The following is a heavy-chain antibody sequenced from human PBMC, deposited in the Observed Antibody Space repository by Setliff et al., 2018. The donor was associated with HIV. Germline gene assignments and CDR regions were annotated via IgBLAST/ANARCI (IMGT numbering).Heavy chain of an antibody. J-gene: IGHJ4*02. Sequence: WASVKVSCKASGYTFTDYYIHWVRQAPGQGLEWMGWIYPNTGGTNYAQEFQGRVTMTRDTSISTAYMELSRLRSDDTALYYCARSTTADWGQGTMVTVS. D-gene: IGHD4-17*01. CDR3: ARSTTAD. V-gene: IGHV1-2*02. CDR2: IYPNTGGT. CDR1: GYTFTDYY.